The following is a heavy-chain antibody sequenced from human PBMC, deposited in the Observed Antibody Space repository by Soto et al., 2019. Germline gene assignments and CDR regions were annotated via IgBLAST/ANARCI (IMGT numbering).Heavy chain of an antibody. CDR3: TTFRTIVGDNAY. Sequence: EVQLVESGGHLVKPGGSLRLSCAASGFTFSNAWMSCVRQAPGKGLEWVGRIKSRIDGGPTEYAAPVKGRFTISRDDSKNTLYLQMSSLKTEDTGVYYCTTFRTIVGDNAYXGXGTLVTVXS. V-gene: IGHV3-15*01. J-gene: IGHJ4*01. D-gene: IGHD1-26*01. CDR2: IKSRIDGGPT. CDR1: GFTFSNAW.